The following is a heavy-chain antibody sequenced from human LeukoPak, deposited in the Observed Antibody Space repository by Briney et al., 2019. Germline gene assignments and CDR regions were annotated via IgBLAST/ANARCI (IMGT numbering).Heavy chain of an antibody. J-gene: IGHJ4*02. Sequence: GSLRLSCAVSGVSFSGYAMHWVRQAPGKGLEWVGLIKYDASDEYYADSVKGRFTISRDDSRNTLYLQMTSLRAEDTAVYYCARGQSVGWEIGVCDFWGQGSLVTVAP. D-gene: IGHD1-26*01. CDR3: ARGQSVGWEIGVCDF. CDR2: IKYDASDE. V-gene: IGHV3-33*01. CDR1: GVSFSGYA.